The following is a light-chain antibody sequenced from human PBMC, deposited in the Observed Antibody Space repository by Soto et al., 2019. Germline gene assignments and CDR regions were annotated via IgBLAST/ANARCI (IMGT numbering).Light chain of an antibody. CDR1: QSVSSY. CDR2: DAS. Sequence: EIVLTQSPATLSLSPGERATLSCRASQSVSSYLAWYQHKPGQAPRLLIYDASNRATGIPARFSGSGSGTDFTLTISSLEPEDFAVYYCQQRSNWPPSFGQETKLEIK. J-gene: IGKJ2*01. V-gene: IGKV3-11*01. CDR3: QQRSNWPPS.